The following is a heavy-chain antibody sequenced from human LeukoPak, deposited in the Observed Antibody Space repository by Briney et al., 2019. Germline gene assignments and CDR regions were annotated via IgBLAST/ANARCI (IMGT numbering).Heavy chain of an antibody. J-gene: IGHJ4*02. D-gene: IGHD3-10*01. Sequence: ASVKVSCKASGYTFTSYAMYWVRQAPGQRLEWMGWINAGNGNTKYSQKFQGRVTMTTDTSTSTAYMELRSLRSDDTAVYYCARDLYTMVRGVIIKWGYWGQGTLVTVSS. V-gene: IGHV1-3*01. CDR1: GYTFTSYA. CDR3: ARDLYTMVRGVIIKWGY. CDR2: INAGNGNT.